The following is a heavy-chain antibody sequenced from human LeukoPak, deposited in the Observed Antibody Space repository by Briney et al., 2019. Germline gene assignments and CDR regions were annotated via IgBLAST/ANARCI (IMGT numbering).Heavy chain of an antibody. CDR3: APSRGLDMIFND. CDR1: GFTFSSYA. Sequence: PGGSLRLSRAASGFTFSSYAMTWVRQVPGKGLEWVSSISGSGDIIYYADSVKGRFTISRDNSKNTLHVQMNSLRAEDTAVYYCAPSRGLDMIFNDWGQGTLVTVSS. J-gene: IGHJ4*02. D-gene: IGHD2-2*03. CDR2: ISGSGDII. V-gene: IGHV3-23*01.